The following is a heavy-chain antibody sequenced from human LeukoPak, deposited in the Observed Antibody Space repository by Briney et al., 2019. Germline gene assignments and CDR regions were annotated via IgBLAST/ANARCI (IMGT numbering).Heavy chain of an antibody. CDR1: GFTFSSYG. CDR2: ISYDGSNK. Sequence: GRSLRLSCAASGFTFSSYGMHWVRQAPGKGLEWVAVISYDGSNKYYADSVKGRFTISRDNSKNTLYLQMNSLRAEDTAVYYCAKGGAAIAAAVGMDYWGQGTLVTVSS. J-gene: IGHJ4*02. D-gene: IGHD6-13*01. CDR3: AKGGAAIAAAVGMDY. V-gene: IGHV3-30*18.